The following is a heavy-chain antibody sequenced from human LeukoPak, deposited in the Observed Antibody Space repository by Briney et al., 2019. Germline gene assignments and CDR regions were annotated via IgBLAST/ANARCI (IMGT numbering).Heavy chain of an antibody. D-gene: IGHD2-15*01. CDR1: GYTFTSYG. CDR2: ISAYNGNT. V-gene: IGHV1-18*01. J-gene: IGHJ4*02. Sequence: ASVKVSCKASGYTFTSYGISWVRQPPGQGLEWMGWISAYNGNTNYAKKRQGRVTMTTDTSTSTAYMELRSLRSDDTAVYYCARDLDCSGGSCYEGGFDYWGQGTLVTVSS. CDR3: ARDLDCSGGSCYEGGFDY.